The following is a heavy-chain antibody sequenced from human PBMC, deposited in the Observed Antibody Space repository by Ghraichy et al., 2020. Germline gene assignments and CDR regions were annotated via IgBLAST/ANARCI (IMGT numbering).Heavy chain of an antibody. V-gene: IGHV4-59*01. D-gene: IGHD3-9*01. J-gene: IGHJ4*02. CDR1: GGSISSYY. CDR3: ARGGDILTGYPVPFDY. CDR2: IYYSGST. Sequence: SETLSLTCTVSGGSISSYYWSWIRQPPGKGLEWIGYIYYSGSTNYNPSLKSRVTISVDTSKNQFSLKLSSVTAADTAVYYCARGGDILTGYPVPFDYWGQGTLVTVSS.